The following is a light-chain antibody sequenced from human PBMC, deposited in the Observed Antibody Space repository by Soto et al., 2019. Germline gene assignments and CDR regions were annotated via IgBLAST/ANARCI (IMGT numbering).Light chain of an antibody. CDR3: SSYKTSYFYL. CDR1: SSDVGGYNY. Sequence: QSVLTQPASVSGSPGQSITISCTGTSSDVGGYNYVSWYQQHPGKAPKLMIYEVSNRPSGVSNRFSGSKSGNTASLTISGLQAEDEADYYCSSYKTSYFYLFGSGTKVTLL. J-gene: IGLJ1*01. V-gene: IGLV2-14*01. CDR2: EVS.